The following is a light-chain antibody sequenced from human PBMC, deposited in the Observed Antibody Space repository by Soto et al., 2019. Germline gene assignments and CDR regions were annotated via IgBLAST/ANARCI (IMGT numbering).Light chain of an antibody. CDR3: SAYTVSRTYV. CDR1: SSDVGAYNF. CDR2: NVY. J-gene: IGLJ1*01. V-gene: IGLV2-14*03. Sequence: QSALTQPASVSGSPGQSITISCTGTSSDVGAYNFVSWHQQHPGKAPKLMIYNVYDRPSGISYRFSGSKSGNTASLTISGLQGDEEADYYCSAYTVSRTYVFGTGTKVTVL.